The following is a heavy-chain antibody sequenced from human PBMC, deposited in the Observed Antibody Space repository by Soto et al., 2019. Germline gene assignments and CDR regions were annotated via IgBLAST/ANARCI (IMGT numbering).Heavy chain of an antibody. D-gene: IGHD1-26*01. CDR2: ISGSGDST. V-gene: IGHV3-23*01. CDR3: ARRGSGSYYDY. Sequence: EVQLLESGGGLVQPGGSLRLSCAASGFTFSSYAMRWVRQAPVKGLEWVSAISGSGDSTYYADSVKGRFTISRDNSKNTPYLHMNSLRSEDTAVYYCARRGSGSYYDYWGQGTLVTVSP. CDR1: GFTFSSYA. J-gene: IGHJ4*02.